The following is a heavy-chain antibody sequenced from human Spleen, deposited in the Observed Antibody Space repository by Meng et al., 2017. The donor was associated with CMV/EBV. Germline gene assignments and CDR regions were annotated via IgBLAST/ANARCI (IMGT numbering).Heavy chain of an antibody. CDR2: IYYSGST. J-gene: IGHJ4*02. V-gene: IGHV4-31*02. Sequence: SAGSISSGGYYWSWIRQHPGKCLEWIGYIYYSGSTYYNPSLKSRVTISVDTSKNQFSLKLSSVTAADTAVYYCARVAIQLWFNYFDYWGQGTLVTVSS. D-gene: IGHD5-18*01. CDR3: ARVAIQLWFNYFDY. CDR1: AGSISSGGYY.